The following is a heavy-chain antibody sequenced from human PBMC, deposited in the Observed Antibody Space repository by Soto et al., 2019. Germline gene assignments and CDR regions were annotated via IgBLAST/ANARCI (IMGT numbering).Heavy chain of an antibody. V-gene: IGHV3-15*07. CDR1: GFTSSNAW. CDR3: TTDNEAPYYYDSSGLKIGGYYYYGMDV. Sequence: PGGSLRLSCAASGFTSSNAWMNWVRQAPGKGLEWVGRIKSKTDGGTTDYAAPVKGRFTISRDDSKNTLYLQMNSLKTEDTAVYYCTTDNEAPYYYDSSGLKIGGYYYYGMDVWGQGTTVTVSS. D-gene: IGHD3-22*01. CDR2: IKSKTDGGTT. J-gene: IGHJ6*02.